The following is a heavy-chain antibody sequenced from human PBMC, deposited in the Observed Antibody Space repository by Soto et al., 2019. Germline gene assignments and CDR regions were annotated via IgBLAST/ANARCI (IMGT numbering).Heavy chain of an antibody. CDR2: IYPGDSDT. Sequence: PGESLKISCKGSGYSFTSYWIGWVRQMPGKGLEWMGIIYPGDSDTRYSPSFQGQVTISADKSISTAYLQWSSLKASDTAMYYCARRNCSSTSCYAYTHDAFDIWGQGTMVTVSS. D-gene: IGHD2-2*01. J-gene: IGHJ3*02. V-gene: IGHV5-51*01. CDR3: ARRNCSSTSCYAYTHDAFDI. CDR1: GYSFTSYW.